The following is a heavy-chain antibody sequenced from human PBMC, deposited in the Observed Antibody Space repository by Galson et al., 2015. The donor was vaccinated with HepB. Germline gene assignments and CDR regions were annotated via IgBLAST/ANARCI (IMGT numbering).Heavy chain of an antibody. D-gene: IGHD6-13*01. J-gene: IGHJ4*02. Sequence: SLRLSCAASGITFSSYSMNWVRQAPGKGLEWVSSISSSSSYIYYADSVKGRFTISRDNAKNSLYLQMNSLRAEDTAVYYCARGALGSSWHKYFDYWGQGTLVTVSS. V-gene: IGHV3-21*01. CDR2: ISSSSSYI. CDR3: ARGALGSSWHKYFDY. CDR1: GITFSSYS.